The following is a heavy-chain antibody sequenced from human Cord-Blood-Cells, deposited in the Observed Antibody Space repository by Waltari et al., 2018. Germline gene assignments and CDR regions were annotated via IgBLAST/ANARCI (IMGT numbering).Heavy chain of an antibody. V-gene: IGHV4-34*01. CDR3: ARGGAVAGNHYYYGMDV. CDR2: INHSGST. J-gene: IGHJ6*02. Sequence: QVQLQQWGAGLLKPSEPLSLTCAVYGGSFSGYYWSWSRQPPGKGLVWIGEINHSGSTNYNPSIKSRVTISVDTSKNQFSLKLSSGTAADTAVYYCARGGAVAGNHYYYGMDVWGQGP. CDR1: GGSFSGYY. D-gene: IGHD6-19*01.